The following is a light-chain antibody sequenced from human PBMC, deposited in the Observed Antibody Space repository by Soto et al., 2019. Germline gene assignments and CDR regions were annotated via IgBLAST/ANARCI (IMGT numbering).Light chain of an antibody. CDR2: DVS. CDR1: SSDVGGYNY. J-gene: IGLJ1*01. Sequence: QSALTQPASVAGSPGQSITIYCTGTSSDVGGYNYVSWYQQHPDKAPRLMIYDVSNRPSGVSDRFSGCKSGDTASLTISGLQAEDAADYYCTSFTSRNTYVFGTGTKLTVL. V-gene: IGLV2-14*03. CDR3: TSFTSRNTYV.